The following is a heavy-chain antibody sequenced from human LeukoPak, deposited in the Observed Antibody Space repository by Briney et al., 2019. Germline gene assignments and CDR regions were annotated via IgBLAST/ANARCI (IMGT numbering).Heavy chain of an antibody. CDR3: ARPSVKYDSSCYQPNPCDY. Sequence: PGGSLRLSCVASVFTFSTYKMNWVRQAPGKGLEWISSITSSSNYLYYADSVKGRFTISRDNAKNSLYLQMTSLRAEDTAVYYCARPSVKYDSSCYQPNPCDYWRQGTLVTISS. V-gene: IGHV3-21*01. CDR2: ITSSSNYL. CDR1: VFTFSTYK. J-gene: IGHJ4*02. D-gene: IGHD3-22*01.